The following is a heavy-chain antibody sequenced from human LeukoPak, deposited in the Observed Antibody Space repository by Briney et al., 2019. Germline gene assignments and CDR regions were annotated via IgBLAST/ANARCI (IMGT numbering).Heavy chain of an antibody. Sequence: GASVTVSCKASGYTFTSYGISWVRQAPGQGLEWMGWISAYHGNTYYAQKLQGRVTLTTDTSTNTAYMELRSLRSDDTAVYYCARDLYYYDSSGYHDVFDIWGQGTMVTVSS. V-gene: IGHV1-18*01. CDR2: ISAYHGNT. CDR1: GYTFTSYG. CDR3: ARDLYYYDSSGYHDVFDI. D-gene: IGHD3-22*01. J-gene: IGHJ3*02.